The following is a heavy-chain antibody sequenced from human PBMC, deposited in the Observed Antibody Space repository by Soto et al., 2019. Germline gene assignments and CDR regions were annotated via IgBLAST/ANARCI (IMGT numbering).Heavy chain of an antibody. CDR2: ITSSSDTI. J-gene: IGHJ6*02. CDR1: GVTVSSFH. V-gene: IGHV3-48*02. D-gene: IGHD3-22*01. Sequence: GGSLGLACAASGVTVSSFHMNWVRQAPGRGLEWVAYITSSSDTIYYSDSVKGRFTISRDNGKNSLFLQMNSLRDEDTAVYYCARVVVVIPPGYYYAMDVWGQGTTVTVSS. CDR3: ARVVVVIPPGYYYAMDV.